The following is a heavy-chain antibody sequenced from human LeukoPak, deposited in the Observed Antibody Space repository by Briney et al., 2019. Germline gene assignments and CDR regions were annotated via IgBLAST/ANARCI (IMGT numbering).Heavy chain of an antibody. D-gene: IGHD5-12*01. J-gene: IGHJ4*02. V-gene: IGHV3-20*04. CDR1: GGSFSGYY. Sequence: ETLSLTCAVYGGSFSGYYWSWVRQAPGKGLEWVSGINWNGGSTGYADSVKGRFTISRDNAKNSLYLQMNSLRAEDTALYYCARGFGGYDLGTDYWGQGTLVTVSS. CDR2: INWNGGST. CDR3: ARGFGGYDLGTDY.